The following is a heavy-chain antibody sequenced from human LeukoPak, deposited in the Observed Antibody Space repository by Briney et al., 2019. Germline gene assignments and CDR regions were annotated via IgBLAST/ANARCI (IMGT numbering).Heavy chain of an antibody. CDR1: GYTFTGYY. CDR2: INPNSGGT. CDR3: ATIPMYSGSYSYAFDI. Sequence: GASVKVSCKASGYTFTGYYMHWVRQASGQGLESMGRINPNSGGTNYAQKFQGGVTMTRDTSISTAYMELSRLRSDDTAVYYCATIPMYSGSYSYAFDIWGQGTMVTVSP. V-gene: IGHV1-2*06. J-gene: IGHJ3*02. D-gene: IGHD1-26*01.